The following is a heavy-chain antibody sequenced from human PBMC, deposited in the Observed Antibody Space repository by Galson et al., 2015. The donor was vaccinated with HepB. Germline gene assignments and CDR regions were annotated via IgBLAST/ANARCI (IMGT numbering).Heavy chain of an antibody. CDR3: AMREYYYDHYIDY. V-gene: IGHV3-48*02. CDR1: GFTFSISS. D-gene: IGHD3-22*01. Sequence: SLRLSCAASGFTFSISSMSWVRQAPGKGLDWVSYLSSSSSTIYSADYVNGRFTISRDNAKNSLYLQMNSLRDEDTAVYYCAMREYYYDHYIDYWGQGTLFTFSS. CDR2: LSSSSSTI. J-gene: IGHJ4*02.